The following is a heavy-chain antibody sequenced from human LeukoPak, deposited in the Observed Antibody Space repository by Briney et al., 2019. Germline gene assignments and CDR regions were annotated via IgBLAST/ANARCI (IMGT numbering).Heavy chain of an antibody. CDR3: TSPAHDFDIWSGYYSL. CDR1: GFTFSDSA. Sequence: GGSLRLSCSVSGFTFSDSAINWVRHAAGKGLEWVGRIRSKTKSAETAYAASVKGRFTIFRDDSKDTAYLQMNSLKPEDTAVYYCTSPAHDFDIWSGYYSLWGHGTQVTVSS. D-gene: IGHD3-3*01. V-gene: IGHV3-73*01. CDR2: IRSKTKSAET. J-gene: IGHJ4*01.